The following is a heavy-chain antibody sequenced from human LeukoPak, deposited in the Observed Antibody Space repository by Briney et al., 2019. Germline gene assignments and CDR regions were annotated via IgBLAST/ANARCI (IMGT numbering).Heavy chain of an antibody. CDR2: ISGSGGST. Sequence: PGGSLRLSCAASGFTFSSYAMSWVRQAPGKGLEWVSAISGSGGSTYYADSVKGRFTISRDNSKNTLYLQMNSLRAEDTAVYYCAKDYRANYDILTGYYSPLDYWGQGTLVTVSS. CDR3: AKDYRANYDILTGYYSPLDY. V-gene: IGHV3-23*01. CDR1: GFTFSSYA. J-gene: IGHJ4*02. D-gene: IGHD3-9*01.